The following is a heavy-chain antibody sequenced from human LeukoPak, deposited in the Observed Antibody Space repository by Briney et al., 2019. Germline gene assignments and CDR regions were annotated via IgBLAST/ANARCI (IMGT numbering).Heavy chain of an antibody. CDR1: GFTFSSYA. D-gene: IGHD6-13*01. J-gene: IGHJ4*02. CDR3: ARDGHSSSWYLLQGNIDY. CDR2: ISYDGSNK. Sequence: GRSLRLSCAASGFTFSSYAMHWVRQAPGKGLEWVAVISYDGSNKYYADSVKGRFTISRDNSKNTLYLQMNSLRAEDTAVYYCARDGHSSSWYLLQGNIDYWGQGTLVTVSS. V-gene: IGHV3-30-3*01.